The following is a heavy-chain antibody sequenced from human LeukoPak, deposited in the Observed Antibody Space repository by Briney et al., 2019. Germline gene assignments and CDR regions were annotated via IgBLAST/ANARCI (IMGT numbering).Heavy chain of an antibody. Sequence: GESLKISCKGSGYSFSNYWIGWVRQMPGKGLEWMGLIYPGDSDTRYSPSFQGQVTISADKSISTAYLQWSSLKASDTAMYYCARLLRNIAAAVYYFDYWGQGTLVTVSS. J-gene: IGHJ4*02. D-gene: IGHD6-13*01. CDR2: IYPGDSDT. CDR1: GYSFSNYW. V-gene: IGHV5-51*01. CDR3: ARLLRNIAAAVYYFDY.